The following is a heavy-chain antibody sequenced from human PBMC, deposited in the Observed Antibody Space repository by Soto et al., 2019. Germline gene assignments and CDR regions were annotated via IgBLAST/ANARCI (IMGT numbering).Heavy chain of an antibody. CDR2: ISGSGGST. CDR1: GFTFISYA. V-gene: IGHV3-23*01. CDR3: SKPSTVGYRRGDY. J-gene: IGHJ4*02. Sequence: EVQLLESGGGFVQPGGSLRLSCEASGFTFISYAMSWVRQAPGEGLEWVSAISGSGGSTYYADSVNRRFTISRDNAKNTLYLQMNSLTAEETAVYYISKPSTVGYRRGDYWGQGTLVTISS. D-gene: IGHD6-19*01.